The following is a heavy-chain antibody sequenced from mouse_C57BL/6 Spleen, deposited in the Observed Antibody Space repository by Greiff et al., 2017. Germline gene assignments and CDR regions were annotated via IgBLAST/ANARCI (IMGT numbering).Heavy chain of an antibody. D-gene: IGHD1-1*01. CDR1: GYTFTSYW. CDR2: IDPNSGGT. CDR3: ARPVVAGNWPWFAY. J-gene: IGHJ3*01. Sequence: VQLQQPGAELVKPGASVKLSCKASGYTFTSYWMHWVKQRPGRGLEWIGRIDPNSGGTKYNEKFKSKDTLTVDKPSSTAYMQLSSLTSEDSAVYYCARPVVAGNWPWFAYWGQGTLVTVSA. V-gene: IGHV1-72*01.